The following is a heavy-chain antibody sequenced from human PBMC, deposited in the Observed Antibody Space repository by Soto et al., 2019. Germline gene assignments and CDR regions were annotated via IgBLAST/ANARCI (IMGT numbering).Heavy chain of an antibody. V-gene: IGHV4-30-4*08. D-gene: IGHD3-16*01. Sequence: PSEPLSLPYTVSGGPIRSGGYYCSWIRQHPGKGLEWLGYIYYSGSTYYNPSLKSRLTISVDTSKNQFSLKVSSVTAADTAVYYCAREASDYDERDNWFDPWGQGTLVTVSS. CDR2: IYYSGST. CDR1: GGPIRSGGYY. CDR3: AREASDYDERDNWFDP. J-gene: IGHJ5*02.